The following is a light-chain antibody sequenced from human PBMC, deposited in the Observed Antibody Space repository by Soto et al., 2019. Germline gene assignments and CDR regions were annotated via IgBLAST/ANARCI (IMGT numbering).Light chain of an antibody. CDR1: KLGDKY. Sequence: SYELIQPPSVSVSPGQTASITCSGDKLGDKYACWYQQKPGQSPVLVIYQDTKRPSGIPERFSGSNSGNTATLTISGTQAMDEADYYCQAWDSSTAVDVFGTGTKVTVL. J-gene: IGLJ1*01. V-gene: IGLV3-1*01. CDR2: QDT. CDR3: QAWDSSTAVDV.